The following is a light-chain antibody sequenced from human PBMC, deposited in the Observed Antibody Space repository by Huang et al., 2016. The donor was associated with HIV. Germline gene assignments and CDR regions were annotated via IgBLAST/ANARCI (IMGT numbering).Light chain of an antibody. CDR3: QQYNNWLLS. CDR2: GSS. J-gene: IGKJ4*01. Sequence: IVMTQSPATLSVSPGERVTVSCRANRSVSSNLAWYQQRPGQAPSLLSYGSSTRAPGIPARFSGSGSGTDFSLTISSLQSEDFALYYCQQYNNWLLSFGGGTRVDI. CDR1: RSVSSN. V-gene: IGKV3-15*01.